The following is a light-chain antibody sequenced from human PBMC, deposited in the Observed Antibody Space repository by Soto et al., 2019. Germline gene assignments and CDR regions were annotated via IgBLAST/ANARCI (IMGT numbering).Light chain of an antibody. V-gene: IGKV1-5*03. J-gene: IGKJ1*01. Sequence: DIQMTQSPSTLSASVGDRVTITCRASQSISSWLAWYQQKPGKAPKLLIYKASSLESGVPSRFSGSGSGTEVTLTSSSLQPDDFATYYCQQYNSYAWTFDQGTKVEIK. CDR2: KAS. CDR3: QQYNSYAWT. CDR1: QSISSW.